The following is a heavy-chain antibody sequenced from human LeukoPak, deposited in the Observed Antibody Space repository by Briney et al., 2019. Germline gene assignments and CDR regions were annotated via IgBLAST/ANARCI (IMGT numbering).Heavy chain of an antibody. CDR3: ARDTELDR. V-gene: IGHV3-30-3*01. J-gene: IGHJ5*02. Sequence: GGSLRLSCAASGFTFSSYAMHWVRQAPGKGLEWVAVISYDGSNKYYADSVKGRFTISRDNSKNTLYLQMNSLRAEDTAVYYCARDTELDRWGQGTLVTVSS. CDR1: GFTFSSYA. D-gene: IGHD1-14*01. CDR2: ISYDGSNK.